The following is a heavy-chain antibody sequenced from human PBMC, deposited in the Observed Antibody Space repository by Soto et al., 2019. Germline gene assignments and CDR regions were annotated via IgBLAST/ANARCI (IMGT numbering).Heavy chain of an antibody. Sequence: GASVKVSCKASGYTFTSYGISWVRQAPGQGLEWMGWISAYNGNTNYAQKLQGRVTMTTDTSTSTAYMELSRLRSDDTAVYYCARDPCQSCSEEGKNLFDLCGQGTLDIVSA. J-gene: IGHJ5*02. V-gene: IGHV1-18*01. CDR3: ARDPCQSCSEEGKNLFDL. D-gene: IGHD3-10*02. CDR2: ISAYNGNT. CDR1: GYTFTSYG.